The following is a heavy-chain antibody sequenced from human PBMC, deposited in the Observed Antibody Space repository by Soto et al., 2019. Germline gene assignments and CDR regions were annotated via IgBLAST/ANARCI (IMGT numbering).Heavy chain of an antibody. CDR1: GYTFTNYA. J-gene: IGHJ4*02. CDR3: ARDILFDY. V-gene: IGHV1-3*05. D-gene: IGHD2-15*01. CDR2: INAGNGNR. Sequence: QVQLVQSGAEEKKPGASVKVSCKASGYTFTNYAIHWVRQAPGQRLEWMGWINAGNGNRKYSQKFQGRVTITRDTSASTAYMELSSLRSEDTAVYYCARDILFDYWGQGTLVTVSS.